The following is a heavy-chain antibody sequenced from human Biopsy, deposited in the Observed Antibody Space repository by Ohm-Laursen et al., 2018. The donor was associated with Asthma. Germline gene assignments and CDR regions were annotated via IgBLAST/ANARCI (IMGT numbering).Heavy chain of an antibody. V-gene: IGHV4-39*01. D-gene: IGHD3-22*01. CDR1: GGSITSSSYY. CDR3: VRHQYSSSWSTFDY. J-gene: IGHJ4*02. Sequence: PPVTLSLTCIVSGGSITSSSYYWGWIRQPPGKGLEWIGSMYHSGSPYYHPSLKSRATISVDTSKNQLSLKMSSVTAADTAVYFCVRHQYSSSWSTFDYWGQGALVTVSS. CDR2: MYHSGSP.